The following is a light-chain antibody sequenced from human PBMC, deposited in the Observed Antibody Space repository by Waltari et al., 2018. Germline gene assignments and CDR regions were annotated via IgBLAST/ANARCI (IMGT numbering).Light chain of an antibody. CDR1: QSISSW. CDR2: KAS. V-gene: IGKV1-5*03. J-gene: IGKJ1*01. CDR3: QQYNSYWT. Sequence: VGDRVTITCRASQSISSWLAWYQQKPGKAPKLLIYKASSLENEVPSRFSGSGSGTEFTLTISSLQPDDFATYYCQQYNSYWTFGQGTKVEIK.